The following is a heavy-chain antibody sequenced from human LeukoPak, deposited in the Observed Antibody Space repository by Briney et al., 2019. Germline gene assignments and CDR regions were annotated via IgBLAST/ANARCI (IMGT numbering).Heavy chain of an antibody. CDR2: IGTRSNPI. D-gene: IGHD1-26*01. CDR3: AREARGSGRDFDY. J-gene: IGHJ4*02. CDR1: GFPFSSFL. Sequence: PGGSLRLSCAASGFPFSSFLMSWVRQAPGEGLEGVSYIGTRSNPIYYADSVKGRFTISRDDAKNSLYLQMNSLRDEDTAVYFCAREARGSGRDFDYWGQGILVTVSS. V-gene: IGHV3-48*02.